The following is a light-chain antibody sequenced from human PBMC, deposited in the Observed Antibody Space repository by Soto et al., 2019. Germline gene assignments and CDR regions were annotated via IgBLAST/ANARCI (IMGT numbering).Light chain of an antibody. J-gene: IGKJ1*01. CDR3: QQYKT. CDR2: GAS. V-gene: IGKV3-20*01. Sequence: LVLTQYPGTLSFSPGEIATLSCRASQSVSSSYLAWYQLKPGQAPRLLIYGASNRATGIPDRFSGSGSGTEFTLTISSLEPEDFAVYYCQQYKTFGQGTKV. CDR1: QSVSSSY.